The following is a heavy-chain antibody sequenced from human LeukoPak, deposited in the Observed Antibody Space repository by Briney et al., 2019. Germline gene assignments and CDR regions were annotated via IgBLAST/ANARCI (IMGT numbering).Heavy chain of an antibody. CDR2: FIPILGTA. J-gene: IGHJ6*04. V-gene: IGHV1-69*10. Sequence: SVKVSCKASGYTFTSDYMYWLRQATGQGLEWMGVFIPILGTANSTQRFHDRLTITADISTNTAYMELSSLRSEDTAVYFCAAIPVFGVVLHQEPVWGKGTTVTVSS. CDR3: AAIPVFGVVLHQEPV. D-gene: IGHD3-3*01. CDR1: GYTFTSDY.